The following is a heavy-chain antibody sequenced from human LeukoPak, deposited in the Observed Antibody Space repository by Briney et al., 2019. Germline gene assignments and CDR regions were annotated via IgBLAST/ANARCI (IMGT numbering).Heavy chain of an antibody. J-gene: IGHJ5*01. V-gene: IGHV4-4*07. Sequence: SQTLSLTCTVSGGSIRGSYWSWIRQPAGRGLEWIGRIYSSGSVNYNPSLKSRVTMSVDTSKNQFSLKVNSVTAADTAVYYCARSNGFAAIDSWAHGIMVTVSS. D-gene: IGHD2-8*01. CDR2: IYSSGSV. CDR1: GGSIRGSY. CDR3: ARSNGFAAIDS.